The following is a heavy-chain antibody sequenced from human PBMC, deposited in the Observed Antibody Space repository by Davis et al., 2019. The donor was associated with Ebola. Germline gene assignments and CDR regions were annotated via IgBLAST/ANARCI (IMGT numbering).Heavy chain of an antibody. J-gene: IGHJ4*02. Sequence: GESLKISCAASGFTFSNYWMSWVRQAPGKGLEWVANIKEDGSEKHYVDSVKVRFTISRDNAKNSLYLQMNSLRAEDTAVYYCARDSWAAALGFDYWGQGTLVTVSS. CDR1: GFTFSNYW. D-gene: IGHD6-13*01. CDR3: ARDSWAAALGFDY. CDR2: IKEDGSEK. V-gene: IGHV3-7*01.